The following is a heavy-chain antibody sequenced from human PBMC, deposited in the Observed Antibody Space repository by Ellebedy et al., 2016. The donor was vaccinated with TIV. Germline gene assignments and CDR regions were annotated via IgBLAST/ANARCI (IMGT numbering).Heavy chain of an antibody. Sequence: GESLKISXAASGFTFSSYWMHWVRQVPGKGLVWVSRINGDGAVTTYADSVKGRFTISRDNAKNTVYLQMNSLRAEDTAVYYCVAPKTGSHFDYWGQGTLVTVSS. CDR1: GFTFSSYW. J-gene: IGHJ4*02. D-gene: IGHD7-27*01. V-gene: IGHV3-74*03. CDR2: INGDGAVT. CDR3: VAPKTGSHFDY.